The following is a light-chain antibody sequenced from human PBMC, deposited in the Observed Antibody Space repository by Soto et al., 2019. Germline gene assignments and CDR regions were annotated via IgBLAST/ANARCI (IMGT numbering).Light chain of an antibody. CDR2: DAS. CDR1: QSIRSW. CDR3: QQVNSYPLT. J-gene: IGKJ3*01. V-gene: IGKV1-5*01. Sequence: DIQMTQSPSTLSASVGDRVTITCRASQSIRSWLAWYQQKPGKAPQLLIYDASNLESGVPSRFSGSGSGTEFTLTISSLQPDDFATYYCQQVNSYPLTFGPGTKVDIK.